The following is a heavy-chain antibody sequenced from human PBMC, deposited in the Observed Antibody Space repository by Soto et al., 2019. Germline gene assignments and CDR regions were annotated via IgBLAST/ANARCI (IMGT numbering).Heavy chain of an antibody. D-gene: IGHD3-10*01. CDR2: ISGSGGST. J-gene: IGHJ3*02. Sequence: GGSLGLSCAASGFTFSSYSMSWVRQAPGKGLEWVSAISGSGGSTYYADSVKGRFTISRDNSKNTLYLQMNSLRAEDTAVFYCAKDGGVRGLNDAFDIWGQGTMVTVSS. V-gene: IGHV3-23*01. CDR1: GFTFSSYS. CDR3: AKDGGVRGLNDAFDI.